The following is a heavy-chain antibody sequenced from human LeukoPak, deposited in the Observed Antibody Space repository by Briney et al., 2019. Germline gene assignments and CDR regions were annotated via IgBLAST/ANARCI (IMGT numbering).Heavy chain of an antibody. D-gene: IGHD6-19*01. Sequence: GGSLRLSCAASGFTFSRYWITWVRQAPGKGLEWVANIKQDESEEYYVDSVKGRFTISRDDAKNSLYLQMNSLRAEDTAVYYCARGLAVTARGSFDIWGQGTMVTVSS. J-gene: IGHJ3*02. CDR2: IKQDESEE. V-gene: IGHV3-7*03. CDR1: GFTFSRYW. CDR3: ARGLAVTARGSFDI.